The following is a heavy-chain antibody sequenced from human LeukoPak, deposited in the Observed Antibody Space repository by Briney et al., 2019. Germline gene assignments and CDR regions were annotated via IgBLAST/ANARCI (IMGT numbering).Heavy chain of an antibody. V-gene: IGHV3-30*04. J-gene: IGHJ4*02. Sequence: PGGSLRLSCAASGFTFTSYAMHWVRQAPGKGLEWVAVISYDGSNKYYADSVKGGFTISRDNSKNTLYLQMNSLRAEDTAVYYCARDLGAMGFFDYWGQGTLVTVSS. CDR2: ISYDGSNK. CDR1: GFTFTSYA. D-gene: IGHD5-18*01. CDR3: ARDLGAMGFFDY.